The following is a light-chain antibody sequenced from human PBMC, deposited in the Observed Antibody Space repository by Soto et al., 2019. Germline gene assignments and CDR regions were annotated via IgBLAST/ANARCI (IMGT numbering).Light chain of an antibody. CDR1: QDISNY. J-gene: IGKJ2*01. V-gene: IGKV1-33*01. Sequence: IQMTQSPSSLSASVGDTVTITCQASQDISNYLNWFQQKPGKAPKLLIYGASNLETGVPSRFSGSGSGTDFTFTISSLQPEDIATYYCQQYDNLPYTFGQGTKLEIK. CDR2: GAS. CDR3: QQYDNLPYT.